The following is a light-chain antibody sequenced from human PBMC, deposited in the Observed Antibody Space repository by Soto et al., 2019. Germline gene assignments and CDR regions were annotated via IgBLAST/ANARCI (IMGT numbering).Light chain of an antibody. CDR3: QQYNNWPGT. Sequence: EIVMTQSPVTLSVSPGERATLSCRASQSVSRDLAWYQQKPGQAPRLLIHGASTRATGIPARFSGSGSGTEFTLTISSLQSEDFAVYYCQQYNNWPGTFGQGTKGDIK. CDR1: QSVSRD. CDR2: GAS. J-gene: IGKJ1*01. V-gene: IGKV3-15*01.